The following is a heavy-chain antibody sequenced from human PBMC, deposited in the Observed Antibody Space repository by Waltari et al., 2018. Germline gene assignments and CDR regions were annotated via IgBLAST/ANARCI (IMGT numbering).Heavy chain of an antibody. CDR3: AIFSRGHLGLGSYERDAFDV. CDR2: MHPNSGNT. V-gene: IGHV1-8*02. CDR1: GYISTNYD. D-gene: IGHD3-10*01. Sequence: QVQLVQSGAEVKKPGASVKLSCKVSGYISTNYDINWMRQAPGQGTAWGVGWMHPNSGNTGYVKKFQGRTTVTRDTSANTAYMELSSLRSDDTAVYYCAIFSRGHLGLGSYERDAFDVWGQGTKVTVSS. J-gene: IGHJ3*01.